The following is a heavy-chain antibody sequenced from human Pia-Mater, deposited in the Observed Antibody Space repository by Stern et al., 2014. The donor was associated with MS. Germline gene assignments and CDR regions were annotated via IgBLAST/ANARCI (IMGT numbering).Heavy chain of an antibody. D-gene: IGHD1-1*01. J-gene: IGHJ4*02. CDR3: ARFDSWKGTFDY. CDR2: IGTAGDT. V-gene: IGHV3-13*01. CDR1: GFTFSSYD. Sequence: EVHLVESGGGLVQPGGSPGLSCAASGFTFSSYDMHWVRQATGKGLEWVSAIGTAGDTYYPGSVKGRFTISRENAKNSLYLQMNSLRAGDTAVYYCARFDSWKGTFDYWGQGTLVTVSS.